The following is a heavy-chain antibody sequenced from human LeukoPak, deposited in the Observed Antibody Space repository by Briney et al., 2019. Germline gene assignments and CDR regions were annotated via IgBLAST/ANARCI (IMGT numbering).Heavy chain of an antibody. CDR2: INHSGST. J-gene: IGHJ5*02. CDR1: GGSFSGYY. D-gene: IGHD2-8*02. Sequence: SETLSLTCAVYGGSFSGYYWSWIRQPPGKGLEWIGEINHSGSTNYNPSLKSRVTISVDTSKNQFSLKLSSVTAADTAVYYCVKFRLVVVSHANWFDPWGQGTLVTVSS. V-gene: IGHV4-34*01. CDR3: VKFRLVVVSHANWFDP.